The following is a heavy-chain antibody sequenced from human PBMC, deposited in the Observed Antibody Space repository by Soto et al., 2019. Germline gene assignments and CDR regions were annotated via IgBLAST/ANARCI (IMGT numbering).Heavy chain of an antibody. J-gene: IGHJ6*02. Sequence: SETLSLPCTVAAGSISRGYYWSWIRQHPVKSLEWNRYIYYSGHTSYNPSLKRRFSISLDTSKSQFWLTLDSLTAADSPVIYCARDAPVAIGVANLMDVSHQATTVTVTS. V-gene: IGHV4-31*03. CDR2: IYYSGHT. D-gene: IGHD2-15*01. CDR3: ARDAPVAIGVANLMDV. CDR1: AGSISRGYY.